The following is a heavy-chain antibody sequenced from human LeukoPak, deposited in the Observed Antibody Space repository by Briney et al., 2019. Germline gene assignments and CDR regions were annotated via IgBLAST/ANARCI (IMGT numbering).Heavy chain of an antibody. Sequence: SETLSLTCAVYGGSFSGYHWSWIRQPPGKGLEWIGEINHSGSTNYNPSLKSRVTISVDTSKNQFSLKLNSVTAADTAVYYCASGTTNPRYNWKFMRYMDVWGKGTTVTVSS. D-gene: IGHD1-20*01. V-gene: IGHV4-34*01. CDR3: ASGTTNPRYNWKFMRYMDV. CDR1: GGSFSGYH. J-gene: IGHJ6*03. CDR2: INHSGST.